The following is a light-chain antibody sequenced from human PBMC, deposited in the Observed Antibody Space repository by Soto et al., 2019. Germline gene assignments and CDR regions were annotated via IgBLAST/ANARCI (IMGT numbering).Light chain of an antibody. CDR1: TGAVTSSYY. CDR3: LLSYGGAQV. V-gene: IGLV7-43*01. CDR2: SSS. J-gene: IGLJ2*01. Sequence: QAVVTQEPSLTVSPERTVTDPCASTTGAVTSSYYPNWLQQKPGQAPRPLIYSSSSNHSSAPARFSGSLLGGKAALTLSGVRPEDEADYYRLLSYGGAQVFGGGTKVTVL.